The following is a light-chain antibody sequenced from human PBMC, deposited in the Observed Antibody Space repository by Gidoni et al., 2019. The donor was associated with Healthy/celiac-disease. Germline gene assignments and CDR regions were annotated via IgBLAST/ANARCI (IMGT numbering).Light chain of an antibody. Sequence: DIQKTTPPSSLSASVGDRVTITCRASQSISSYLNWYQQKPGKAPTLLIYAASSLQSGVPSRFSGSGSGTDFTLTISSLQPEDFATYYCQQSYSTPCTFGPGTKVEIK. CDR1: QSISSY. CDR3: QQSYSTPCT. CDR2: AAS. V-gene: IGKV1-39*01. J-gene: IGKJ1*01.